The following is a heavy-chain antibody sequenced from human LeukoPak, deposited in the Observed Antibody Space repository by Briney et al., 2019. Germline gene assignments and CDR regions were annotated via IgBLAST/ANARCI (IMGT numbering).Heavy chain of an antibody. CDR2: IYYSGST. V-gene: IGHV4-59*01. D-gene: IGHD6-19*01. Sequence: SETLSLTCTVSGGSMSSYYWSWIRQPPGKGLEWIGYIYYSGSTNYTPSLKSRVTISVDTSKNHFSLNLRSVTAADTAVYYCARSGNIAVAPWYFDLWGRGTLVTVSS. CDR3: ARSGNIAVAPWYFDL. CDR1: GGSMSSYY. J-gene: IGHJ2*01.